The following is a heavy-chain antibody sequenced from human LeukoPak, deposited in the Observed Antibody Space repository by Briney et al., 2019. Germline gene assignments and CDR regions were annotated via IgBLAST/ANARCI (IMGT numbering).Heavy chain of an antibody. CDR3: ARDPTSLPLDY. V-gene: IGHV4-34*01. J-gene: IGHJ4*02. Sequence: SETLSLTCAVYGGSFSGYYWSWIRQPPGKGLEWIGEINHSGSTNYNPSLKSRVTISVDTSKNQFSLKLSSVTAADTAVYYCARDPTSLPLDYWGQGTLVTVSS. CDR1: GGSFSGYY. CDR2: INHSGST. D-gene: IGHD1-26*01.